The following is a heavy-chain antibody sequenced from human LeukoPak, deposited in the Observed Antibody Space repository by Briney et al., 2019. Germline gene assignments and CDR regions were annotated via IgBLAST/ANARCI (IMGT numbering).Heavy chain of an antibody. J-gene: IGHJ5*02. V-gene: IGHV3-15*01. D-gene: IGHD2-2*01. CDR3: TTNYIVVVPAAGFDP. Sequence: GGSLRLSCAASGFTFSNAWMSWVRQAPGKGLEWVGRIKSKTDGGTTDYAAPVKGRFTISRDDSKNTLYLQMNSLKTEDTAVYYGTTNYIVVVPAAGFDPWGQGTLVTVSS. CDR2: IKSKTDGGTT. CDR1: GFTFSNAW.